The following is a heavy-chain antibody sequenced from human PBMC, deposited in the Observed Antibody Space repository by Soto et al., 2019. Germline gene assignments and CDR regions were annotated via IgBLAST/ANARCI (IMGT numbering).Heavy chain of an antibody. CDR2: ISGYNGDT. CDR1: GYTFISHA. CDR3: ARSKRYCRGGSCYWNWFDP. J-gene: IGHJ5*02. V-gene: IGHV1-18*01. Sequence: QVQLVQSGGEVKKPGASVKVSCKASGYTFISHAITWVRQAPGQGLEWMGWISGYNGDTNYAQDLQGRVTRATDTSTSTAYMEMRSLRSDDTAVYYCARSKRYCRGGSCYWNWFDPWGQGTLVTVSS. D-gene: IGHD2-15*01.